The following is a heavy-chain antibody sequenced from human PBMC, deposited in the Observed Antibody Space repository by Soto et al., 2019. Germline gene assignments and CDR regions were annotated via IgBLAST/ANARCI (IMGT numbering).Heavy chain of an antibody. D-gene: IGHD2-15*01. CDR2: IIPIFGTA. J-gene: IGHJ6*02. CDR1: GGTFSSYA. V-gene: IGHV1-69*01. Sequence: QVQLVQSGAEVKKPGSSVKVSCKAPGGTFSSYAISWVRQAPGQGLEWMGGIIPIFGTAKYAQKFQGRVTITADESTSTAYMELSSLRSEDTAVYYCARSQGGSSSLDIYYYSYYGMDVWGQGTTVTVSS. CDR3: ARSQGGSSSLDIYYYSYYGMDV.